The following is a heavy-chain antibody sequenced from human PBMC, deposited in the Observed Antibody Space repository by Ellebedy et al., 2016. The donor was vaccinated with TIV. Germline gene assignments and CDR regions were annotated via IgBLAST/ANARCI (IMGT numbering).Heavy chain of an antibody. CDR1: GFTFSSYW. V-gene: IGHV3-74*01. CDR3: AREGIAVAGTFDY. CDR2: ITTDGSSI. D-gene: IGHD6-19*01. J-gene: IGHJ4*02. Sequence: GESLKISCAASGFTFSSYWMHWVRQAPGKGLVWVLRITTDGSSITYADSVKGRFTISRDNAKNTVYLQMNSLRAEDTAVYYCAREGIAVAGTFDYWGQGTLVTVSS.